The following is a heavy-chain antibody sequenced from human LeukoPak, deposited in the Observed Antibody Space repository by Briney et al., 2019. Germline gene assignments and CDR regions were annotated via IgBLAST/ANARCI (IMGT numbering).Heavy chain of an antibody. CDR2: IDSDGSST. CDR1: GFTFSIYR. J-gene: IGHJ4*02. V-gene: IGHV3-74*03. D-gene: IGHD6-19*01. Sequence: GGSLRLSCAASGFTFSIYRMHWVRQGPGKGLVWVSHIDSDGSSTKYADSVRGRFTISRDNAKNTLYLQMSSLKAEDTAVYYCARHQPGIAVSGTLQHWGLGTLVTVS. CDR3: ARHQPGIAVSGTLQH.